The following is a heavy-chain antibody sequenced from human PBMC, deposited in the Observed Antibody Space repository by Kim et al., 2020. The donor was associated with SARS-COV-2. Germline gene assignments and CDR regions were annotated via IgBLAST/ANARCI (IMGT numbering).Heavy chain of an antibody. V-gene: IGHV3-21*01. Sequence: GGSLRLSCAASGFTFSSYSMNWVRQAPGKGLEWVSSISSSSSYIYYADSVKGRFTISRDNAKNSLYLQMNSLRAEDTAVYYCARADAAAAGIGAWFDPWGQGTLVTVSS. CDR2: ISSSSSYI. CDR3: ARADAAAAGIGAWFDP. CDR1: GFTFSSYS. D-gene: IGHD6-13*01. J-gene: IGHJ5*02.